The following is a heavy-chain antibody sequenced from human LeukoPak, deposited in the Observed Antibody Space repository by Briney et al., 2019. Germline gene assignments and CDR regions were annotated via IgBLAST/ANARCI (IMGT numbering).Heavy chain of an antibody. D-gene: IGHD6-19*01. CDR2: INPNSGGT. Sequence: ASVNVSRKASGYTFTDYYMHWVRQAPGQGLEWMGRINPNSGGTSSARKFQGRVTVTRDTSISTVYMELSRLTSDDTAVYYRARSPSGWYGDYWGQGTLVTVSS. CDR3: ARSPSGWYGDY. V-gene: IGHV1-2*06. CDR1: GYTFTDYY. J-gene: IGHJ4*02.